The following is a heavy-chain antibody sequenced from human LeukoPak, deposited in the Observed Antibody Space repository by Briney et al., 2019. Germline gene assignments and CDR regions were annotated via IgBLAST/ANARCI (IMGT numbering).Heavy chain of an antibody. CDR3: ARHRGYSGYDFFEY. CDR2: ISSSSSTI. V-gene: IGHV3-48*01. D-gene: IGHD5-12*01. Sequence: PGGSLRLSCAACGFTFRSYSMNWVRQAPGEGLEWVSYISSSSSTIYYADSVKCRFTISRDNAKNSLYLHMNTLRAEATAVYYCARHRGYSGYDFFEYWGQGTLVTVSS. CDR1: GFTFRSYS. J-gene: IGHJ4*02.